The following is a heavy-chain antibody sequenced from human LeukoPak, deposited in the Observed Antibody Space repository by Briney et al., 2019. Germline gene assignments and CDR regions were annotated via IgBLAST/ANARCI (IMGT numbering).Heavy chain of an antibody. CDR3: ATSGGPGI. J-gene: IGHJ3*02. D-gene: IGHD3-10*01. Sequence: GGSLRLSCAASGFTFSDHYMDWVRQAPGKGLEWVGRTRNKANSYTTEYAASVKGRFTISRDDSKNSLYLQMNSLKTKDTAVYYCATSGGPGIWGQGTMVTVSS. CDR1: GFTFSDHY. V-gene: IGHV3-72*01. CDR2: TRNKANSYTT.